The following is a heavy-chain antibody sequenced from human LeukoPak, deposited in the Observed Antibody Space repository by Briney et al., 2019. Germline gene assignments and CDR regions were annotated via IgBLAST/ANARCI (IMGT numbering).Heavy chain of an antibody. CDR2: ISYDGSNK. CDR3: ARGPPMVRGVKFDY. D-gene: IGHD3-10*01. Sequence: GRSLRLSCAASGFTFSSYAMHWVRQAPGKGLEWVAVISYDGSNKYYADSVEGRFTISRDNSKNTLYLQMNSLRAEDTAVYYCARGPPMVRGVKFDYWGQGTLVTVSS. V-gene: IGHV3-30*04. CDR1: GFTFSSYA. J-gene: IGHJ4*02.